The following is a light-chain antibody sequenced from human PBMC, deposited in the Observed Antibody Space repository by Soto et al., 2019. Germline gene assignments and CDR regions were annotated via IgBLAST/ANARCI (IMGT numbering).Light chain of an antibody. J-gene: IGLJ1*01. V-gene: IGLV2-23*01. CDR1: NYRL. Sequence: NYRLISWYQHHPGKVPKVVIFEATKRPSGVSTRFSGSKSGNTASLTISGLQAEDEADYYCSSYTDTNTYVFGSGTKVTVL. CDR2: EAT. CDR3: SSYTDTNTYV.